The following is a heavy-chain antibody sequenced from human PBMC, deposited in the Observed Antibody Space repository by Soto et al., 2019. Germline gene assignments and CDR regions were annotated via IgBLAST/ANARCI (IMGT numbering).Heavy chain of an antibody. D-gene: IGHD2-2*03. J-gene: IGHJ6*03. CDR2: IIPILGIA. Sequence: ASVKVSCKASGGTFSSYTISWVRQAPGQGLEWMGRIIPILGIANYAQKFQGRVTITADKSTSTAYMELSSLRSEDTAVYYCARTLGYCSSTSCYGLGVPHYYYYMDVWGKGTTVTVSS. CDR3: ARTLGYCSSTSCYGLGVPHYYYYMDV. V-gene: IGHV1-69*02. CDR1: GGTFSSYT.